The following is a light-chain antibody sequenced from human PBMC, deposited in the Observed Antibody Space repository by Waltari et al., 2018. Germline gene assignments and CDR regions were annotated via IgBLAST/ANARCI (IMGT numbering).Light chain of an antibody. V-gene: IGLV2-23*02. Sequence: SALTPPASVSASPGQSITISCTRSSSAVGSYDLVAWYQQHPGKAPHLLIYEVDKRPSGVSYRFSGSKSGNAASLTISGLQAEDEAHYFCSSYTYGGPWVFGGGTLLTVL. CDR2: EVD. CDR1: SSAVGSYDL. CDR3: SSYTYGGPWV. J-gene: IGLJ2*01.